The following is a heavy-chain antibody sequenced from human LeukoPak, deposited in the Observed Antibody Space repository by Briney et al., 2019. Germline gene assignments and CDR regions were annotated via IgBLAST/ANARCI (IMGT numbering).Heavy chain of an antibody. D-gene: IGHD6-13*01. CDR3: ARKLLPEQLVLNF. J-gene: IGHJ4*02. CDR1: GGTFSSYA. Sequence: PRASVKVSCRASGGTFSSYAISWVRPAPGEGLEGRGGIIPIFGTANYAQKFQGRVTTTADNSTSTAYMELSSMRSEDTAVYYCARKLLPEQLVLNFRGQGTPVTVSS. CDR2: IIPIFGTA. V-gene: IGHV1-69*06.